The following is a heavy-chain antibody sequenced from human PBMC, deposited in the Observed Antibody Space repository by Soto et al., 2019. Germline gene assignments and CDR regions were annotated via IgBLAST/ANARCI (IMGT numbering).Heavy chain of an antibody. J-gene: IGHJ4*02. V-gene: IGHV4-34*01. D-gene: IGHD1-1*01. CDR3: ERAAATGSRGTPLSALFHY. CDR2: INHSGST. CDR1: GGSFSGYY. Sequence: SETLSLTCAVYGGSFSGYYGSWIRQPPGKGLEWIGEINHSGSTNYNPSLKSRVTISLDTSKNKFSLKLSSVTAEDTAVYYCERAAATGSRGTPLSALFHYRGQANLVAVYS.